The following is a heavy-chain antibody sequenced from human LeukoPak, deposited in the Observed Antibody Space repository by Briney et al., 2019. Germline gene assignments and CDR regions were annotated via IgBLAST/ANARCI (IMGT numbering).Heavy chain of an antibody. CDR1: GFTVSSNY. Sequence: PGGSLRLSCAASGFTVSSNYMSWVRQAPGKGLEWVSVIYSGGSTYYADSVKGRFTISRDNSKNTLYLQMNSLRAEDTAVYYCARTRGVIGPRGFDYWGQGTLVTVSS. V-gene: IGHV3-53*01. CDR2: IYSGGST. J-gene: IGHJ4*02. D-gene: IGHD3-10*01. CDR3: ARTRGVIGPRGFDY.